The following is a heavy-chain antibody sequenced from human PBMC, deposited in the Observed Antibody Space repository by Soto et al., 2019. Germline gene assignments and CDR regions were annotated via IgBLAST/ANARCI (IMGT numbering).Heavy chain of an antibody. CDR1: GGTFSSYA. CDR3: ESGGAVAVLGY. D-gene: IGHD6-19*01. J-gene: IGHJ4*02. V-gene: IGHV1-69*12. Sequence: QVQLVQSGAEVKKPGSSVKVSCKASGGTFSSYAISWVRQAPGQGLECLGGIIPILGTANYAQKFQGRVTLTAEESTRTAYMELSSLRSEAASGYYCESGGAVAVLGYWGQGTLVTVSS. CDR2: IIPILGTA.